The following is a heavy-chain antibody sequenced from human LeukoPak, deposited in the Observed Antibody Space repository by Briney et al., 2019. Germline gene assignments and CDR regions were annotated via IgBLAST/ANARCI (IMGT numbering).Heavy chain of an antibody. Sequence: GGSLRLSCATSGFTFSNYAVSWVRQAPGKGLEWVSSISGSGGTTYYTDSVKGRFTISRDNSKNTLYLQMNSLRAEDTAVYYCAKDPYRASSGLVDYWGQGTLVTVSS. V-gene: IGHV3-23*01. CDR3: AKDPYRASSGLVDY. D-gene: IGHD5-12*01. CDR1: GFTFSNYA. CDR2: ISGSGGTT. J-gene: IGHJ4*02.